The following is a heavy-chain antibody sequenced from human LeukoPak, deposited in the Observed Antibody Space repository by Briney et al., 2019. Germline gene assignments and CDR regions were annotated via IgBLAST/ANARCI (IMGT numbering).Heavy chain of an antibody. CDR2: ISASGGST. J-gene: IGHJ4*02. Sequence: PGGSLRLSCAASGFTFSSYALTWVRQAPGKGLEWVSTISASGGSTYYADSVKGRFTISRDNAKNSLFLQMNGLRAEDTAVYYCARLPAYCSSTSCYYDYWGQGTLVTVSS. CDR1: GFTFSSYA. D-gene: IGHD2-2*01. CDR3: ARLPAYCSSTSCYYDY. V-gene: IGHV3-23*01.